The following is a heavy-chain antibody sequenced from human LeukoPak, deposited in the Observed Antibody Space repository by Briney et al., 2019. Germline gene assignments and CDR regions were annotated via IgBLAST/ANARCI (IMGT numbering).Heavy chain of an antibody. CDR2: IESGGSDT. CDR3: VSNTLVIAAAFYDS. CDR1: GFAFSNHW. V-gene: IGHV3-74*01. D-gene: IGHD6-13*01. J-gene: IGHJ4*02. Sequence: GGSLRLSCAASGFAFSNHWMDWVRHAPGKGLVWVSRIESGGSDTTYADSVKGRFTISRDNAKSTLFLQMNSLRDEDTAVYYCVSNTLVIAAAFYDSWGQGTLVTVSS.